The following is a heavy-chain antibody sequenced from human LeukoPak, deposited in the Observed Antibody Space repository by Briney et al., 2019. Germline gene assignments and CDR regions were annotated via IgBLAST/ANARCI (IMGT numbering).Heavy chain of an antibody. J-gene: IGHJ4*02. V-gene: IGHV1-8*01. Sequence: ASVKVSCKASGYTFTSYDINWVRQATGQGLEWMGWMNPNSGNTGYAQRFQGRVTMTRDTSISTAYMELNSLTSEDTAVYYCAKNVRDTGTFDYWGQGTLVTVSS. CDR1: GYTFTSYD. CDR3: AKNVRDTGTFDY. CDR2: MNPNSGNT. D-gene: IGHD5-18*01.